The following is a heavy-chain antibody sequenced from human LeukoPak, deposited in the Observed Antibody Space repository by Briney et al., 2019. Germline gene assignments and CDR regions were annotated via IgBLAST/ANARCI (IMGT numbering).Heavy chain of an antibody. CDR2: ISSSSSYI. J-gene: IGHJ4*02. D-gene: IGHD6-19*01. CDR1: GFTFSSYS. CDR3: ARGLTKNSSGRY. V-gene: IGHV3-21*01. Sequence: GGSLGLSCAASGFTFSSYSMNWVRQAPGKGLEWVSSISSSSSYIYYADSVKGRFTISRDNAKNSLYLQMNSLRAEDTAVYYCARGLTKNSSGRYWGQGTLVTVSS.